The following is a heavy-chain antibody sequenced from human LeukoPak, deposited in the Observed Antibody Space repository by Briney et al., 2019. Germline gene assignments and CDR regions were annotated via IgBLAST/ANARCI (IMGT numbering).Heavy chain of an antibody. CDR3: ATYGGLGDYAFDP. CDR1: GYTLTELS. D-gene: IGHD4-17*01. CDR2: FDPEDGET. V-gene: IGHV1-24*01. J-gene: IGHJ5*02. Sequence: ASVKVSCTVSGYTLTELSMHWVRQAPGKGLEWMGGFDPEDGETIYAQKFQGRVTMTEDTSTDTAYMELSSLRSEDTAVYYCATYGGLGDYAFDPWGQGTLVTVSS.